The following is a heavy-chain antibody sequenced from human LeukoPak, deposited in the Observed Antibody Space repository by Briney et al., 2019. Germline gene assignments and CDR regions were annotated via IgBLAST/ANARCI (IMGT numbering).Heavy chain of an antibody. J-gene: IGHJ4*02. CDR2: INQDGRET. Sequence: PGGSLRLSCGASGFMFSTRWMSWVRQAPGKGLEWVANINQDGRETYYVDSVKGRFTISRDNAQNSLYLQMNSLRAEDTAVYYCARDGVDAGIYFDYWGQGALVTVSS. V-gene: IGHV3-7*01. D-gene: IGHD6-13*01. CDR1: GFMFSTRW. CDR3: ARDGVDAGIYFDY.